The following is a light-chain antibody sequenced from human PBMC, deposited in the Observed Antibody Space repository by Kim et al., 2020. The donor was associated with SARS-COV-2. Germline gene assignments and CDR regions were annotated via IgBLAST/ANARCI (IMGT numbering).Light chain of an antibody. J-gene: IGKJ1*01. Sequence: ALVGDRVAITCRATQAFGNSLAWLQQKPGKVPKRLIFAASNLESGVPSRFSGSGSGTEFTLSVSSLHPEDFATYYCLQHNTYPRTFGQGTKVDIK. CDR2: AAS. V-gene: IGKV1-17*03. CDR3: LQHNTYPRT. CDR1: QAFGNS.